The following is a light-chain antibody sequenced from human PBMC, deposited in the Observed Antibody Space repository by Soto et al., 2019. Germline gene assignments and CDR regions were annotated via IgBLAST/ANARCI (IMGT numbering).Light chain of an antibody. V-gene: IGLV1-47*01. CDR1: RSNIGSNY. Sequence: QSVLTQPPSASGTPGQRVTISCSGSRSNIGSNYVYWYQQLPGMAPKLLIYRNDQRPSGVPDRFSGSKSGTSASLAISGLRSEDEAEYYCAAWDASLRGPVFGGGTQLT. J-gene: IGLJ2*01. CDR2: RND. CDR3: AAWDASLRGPV.